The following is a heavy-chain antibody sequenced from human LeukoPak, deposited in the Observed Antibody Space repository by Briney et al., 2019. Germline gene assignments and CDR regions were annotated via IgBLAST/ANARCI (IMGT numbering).Heavy chain of an antibody. J-gene: IGHJ4*02. D-gene: IGHD1-26*01. CDR2: ISYDGSNK. Sequence: GASLRLSCAASGFTFSSYAMSWVRQAPGKGLEWVAVISYDGSNKYYADSVKGRFTISRDNSKNTLYLQMNSLRAEDTAVYYCARFEGATSPIDYWGQGTLVTVSS. CDR1: GFTFSSYA. CDR3: ARFEGATSPIDY. V-gene: IGHV3-30-3*01.